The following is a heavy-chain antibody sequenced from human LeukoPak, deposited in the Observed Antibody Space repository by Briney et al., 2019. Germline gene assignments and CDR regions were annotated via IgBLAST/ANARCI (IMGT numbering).Heavy chain of an antibody. J-gene: IGHJ4*02. CDR2: IKSKTDGGTT. CDR3: TTQDYGDLGAIDY. Sequence: GGSLRLSCAASGLTFSNYAMRWVRQAPGKGLEWVGRIKSKTDGGTTDYAAPVKGRFTISRDDSKNTLYLQMNSLKTEDTAVYYCTTQDYGDLGAIDYWGQGTLVTVSS. CDR1: GLTFSNYA. D-gene: IGHD4-17*01. V-gene: IGHV3-15*01.